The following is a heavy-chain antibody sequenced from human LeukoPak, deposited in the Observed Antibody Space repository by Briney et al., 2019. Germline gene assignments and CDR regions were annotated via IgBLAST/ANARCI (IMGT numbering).Heavy chain of an antibody. CDR1: GYTFTSYG. V-gene: IGHV1-18*01. CDR3: ARDTRGIIEDYYYGMDV. CDR2: ISAYNGNT. D-gene: IGHD3-16*01. Sequence: ASVKVSCKASGYTFTSYGISWVRQAPGQGLEWMGWISAYNGNTNYAQKLQGRVTMTTDTSTSTAYMELRSLRSDDTAVYYCARDTRGIIEDYYYGMDVWGQGTTVTVSS. J-gene: IGHJ6*02.